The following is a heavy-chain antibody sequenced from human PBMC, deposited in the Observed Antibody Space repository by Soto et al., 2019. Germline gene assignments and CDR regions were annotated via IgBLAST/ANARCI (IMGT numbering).Heavy chain of an antibody. CDR2: VYDTGSA. V-gene: IGHV4-59*01. CDR3: ARSSGRGSTLGDSFDV. J-gene: IGHJ3*01. CDR1: GASINSFY. D-gene: IGHD3-16*01. Sequence: SEALSLTWTVSGASINSFYWNGGRQPPGKGLEWIGYVYDTGSAKYDPSNPSLKSRATISADTSKNQVSLKLSSVIAADTAMYFCARSSGRGSTLGDSFDVWGQGIMVT.